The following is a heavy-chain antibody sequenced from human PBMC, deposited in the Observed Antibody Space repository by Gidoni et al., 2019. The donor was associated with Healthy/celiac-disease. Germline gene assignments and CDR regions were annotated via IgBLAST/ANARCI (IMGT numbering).Heavy chain of an antibody. CDR2: IWYDGSNK. CDR3: SRAGIAAAHPIWFDP. V-gene: IGHV3-33*01. D-gene: IGHD6-13*01. CDR1: GFHFSSYG. J-gene: IGHJ5*02. Sequence: QVQLVESGGGEVRPGRSLRLSCAATGFHFSSYGMQWVRQAPGQGLEWVAVIWYDGSNKYYADSVKGRVTISRDNSKNTLYLQMNSLRAEDTAVYYCSRAGIAAAHPIWFDPWGQGTLVTVSS.